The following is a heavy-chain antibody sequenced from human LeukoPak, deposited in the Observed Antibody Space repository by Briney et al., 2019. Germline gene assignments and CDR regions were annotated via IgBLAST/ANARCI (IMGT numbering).Heavy chain of an antibody. J-gene: IGHJ3*02. CDR3: AKDSGVGMATTFSILDI. CDR2: ISYDGSNK. Sequence: GGSLRLSCAASGFTFSSYAMHWVRQAPGKGLEWVAVISYDGSNKYYADSVKGRFTISRDNSRNTLYLQMNSLRAKDTAVYYCAKDSGVGMATTFSILDIWGQGTMVTVSS. CDR1: GFTFSSYA. D-gene: IGHD5-24*01. V-gene: IGHV3-30*04.